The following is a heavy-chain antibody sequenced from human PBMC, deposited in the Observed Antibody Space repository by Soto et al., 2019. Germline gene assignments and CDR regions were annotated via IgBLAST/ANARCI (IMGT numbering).Heavy chain of an antibody. CDR1: GCTFSNYS. Sequence: PWRPLRLPCTASGCTFSNYSMNRVRQAPGKGLEWVSYISSSSSTIYYADSVKGRFTISRDNAKNSLYLQMNSLRDEDTAVYYCARAQGSWYYDSSGYPDDAFDIWGQGTMVTVSS. CDR3: ARAQGSWYYDSSGYPDDAFDI. D-gene: IGHD3-22*01. CDR2: ISSSSSTI. J-gene: IGHJ3*02. V-gene: IGHV3-48*02.